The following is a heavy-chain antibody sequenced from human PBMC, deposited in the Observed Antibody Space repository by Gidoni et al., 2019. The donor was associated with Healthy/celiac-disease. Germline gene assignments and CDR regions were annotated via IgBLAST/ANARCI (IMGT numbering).Heavy chain of an antibody. J-gene: IGHJ6*02. Sequence: RQAPGKGLEWVAVISYDGSNKYYADSVKGRFTISRDNSKNTLYLQMNSLRAEDTAVYYCAKDRRAAATYYHYGMDVWGQGTTVTVSS. CDR3: AKDRRAAATYYHYGMDV. D-gene: IGHD6-13*01. CDR2: ISYDGSNK. V-gene: IGHV3-30*18.